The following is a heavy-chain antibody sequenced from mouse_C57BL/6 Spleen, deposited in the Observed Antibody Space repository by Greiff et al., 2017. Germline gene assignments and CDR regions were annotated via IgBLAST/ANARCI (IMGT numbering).Heavy chain of an antibody. CDR2: IYPGDGDT. Sequence: VQLQQSGAELVKPGASVKISCKASGYAFSSYWMNWVKQRPGKGLEWIGQIYPGDGDTNHNGKLYGKATLTEDKYSSTAYMQLSSLTSEDSAVYFCARRGTGTGLYYLGYWGHGTTLTVA. J-gene: IGHJ2*01. D-gene: IGHD4-1*01. V-gene: IGHV1-80*01. CDR1: GYAFSSYW. CDR3: ARRGTGTGLYYLGY.